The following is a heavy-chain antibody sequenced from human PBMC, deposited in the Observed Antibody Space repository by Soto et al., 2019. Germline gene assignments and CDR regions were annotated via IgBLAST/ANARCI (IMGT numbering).Heavy chain of an antibody. CDR1: GGTFSSYA. CDR3: ARDSPRITIFGVVTRGWFDS. J-gene: IGHJ5*01. CDR2: IIPIFGTA. Sequence: QVQLVQSGAEVKKPGSSVKVSCKASGGTFSSYAISWVRQAPGQGLEWMGGIIPIFGTANYAQKFQGRVTITADESTSTAYMELSSLRSEETAVYYCARDSPRITIFGVVTRGWFDSWGQGTLVTVSS. V-gene: IGHV1-69*01. D-gene: IGHD3-3*01.